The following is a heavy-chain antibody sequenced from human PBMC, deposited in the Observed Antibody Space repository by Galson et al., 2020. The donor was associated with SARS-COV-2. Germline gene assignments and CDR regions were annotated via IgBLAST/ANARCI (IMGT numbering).Heavy chain of an antibody. CDR2: ISWNSGSI. CDR3: AKDRRRVVRGEILPLSDYYYYYGMDV. D-gene: IGHD3-10*01. J-gene: IGHJ6*02. Sequence: SLKISCAASGFTFDDYAMHWVRQAPGKGLEWVSGISWNSGSIGYADSVKGRFTISRDNAKNSLYLQMNSLRAEDTALYYCAKDRRRVVRGEILPLSDYYYYYGMDVWGQGTTVTVSS. CDR1: GFTFDDYA. V-gene: IGHV3-9*01.